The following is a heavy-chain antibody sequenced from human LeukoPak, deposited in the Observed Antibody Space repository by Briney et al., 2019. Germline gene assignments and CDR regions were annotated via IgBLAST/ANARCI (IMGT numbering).Heavy chain of an antibody. Sequence: SETLSLTCTVSGGSISSSSYYWGWIRQPPGKGLEWIGSIYYSGSTYYNPSLKSRVTISVDTSKNQVSLKLSSVTAADTAVYYCARGRIASGAYYYYMDVWGKGTTVTVSS. CDR1: GGSISSSSYY. D-gene: IGHD2-21*01. CDR3: ARGRIASGAYYYYMDV. V-gene: IGHV4-39*07. CDR2: IYYSGST. J-gene: IGHJ6*03.